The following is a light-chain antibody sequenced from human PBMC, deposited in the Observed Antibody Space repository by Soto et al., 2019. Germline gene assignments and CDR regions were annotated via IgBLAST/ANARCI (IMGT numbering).Light chain of an antibody. CDR3: CSYAGSSTLWV. V-gene: IGLV2-23*01. CDR2: EGS. CDR1: SSGVGSYNL. J-gene: IGLJ3*02. Sequence: QSVLTQPASVSGSPGQSITISCTGTSSGVGSYNLVSWYQQRPGKAPKLMIYEGSRRPSGVSNRFSGSKSGNTASLTISGLQAEDEADYYCCSYAGSSTLWVFGGGTKVTVL.